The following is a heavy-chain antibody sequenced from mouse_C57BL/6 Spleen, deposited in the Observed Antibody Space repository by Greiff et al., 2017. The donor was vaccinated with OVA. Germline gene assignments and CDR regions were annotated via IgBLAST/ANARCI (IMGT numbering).Heavy chain of an antibody. V-gene: IGHV1-54*01. J-gene: IGHJ2*01. D-gene: IGHD3-2*02. CDR2: INPGSGGT. CDR3: ARAQATFFDY. Sequence: QVQLQQSGAELVRPGPSVKVSCKASGYAFTNYLIEWVKQRPGQGLEWIGVINPGSGGTNYNEKFKGKATLTADKSSSTAYMQLSSLTSEDSAVYFCARAQATFFDYWGQGTTLTDSS. CDR1: GYAFTNYL.